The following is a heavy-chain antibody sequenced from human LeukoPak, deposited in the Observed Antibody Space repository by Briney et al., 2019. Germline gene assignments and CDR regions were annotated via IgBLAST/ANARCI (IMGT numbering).Heavy chain of an antibody. CDR3: ARERGDYDSDNWFDS. D-gene: IGHD4-17*01. CDR2: IYYGGGT. V-gene: IGHV4-59*01. J-gene: IGHJ5*01. CDR1: GASIGSYF. Sequence: SETLSLTCTVSGASIGSYFWIWIRQPPGKGLEWIGYIYYGGGTNYNPSFESRITISVDTSKNQISLNLTSVTAADTAIYYCARERGDYDSDNWFDSWGQGTLVTVSS.